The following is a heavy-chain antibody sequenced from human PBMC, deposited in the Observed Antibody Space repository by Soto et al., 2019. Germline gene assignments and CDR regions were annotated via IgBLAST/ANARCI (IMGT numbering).Heavy chain of an antibody. V-gene: IGHV3-23*01. J-gene: IGHJ4*02. Sequence: EVQLLESGGGLVQPGGSLRLSCAASGFTFSSYAMSWVRQAPGKGLEWVSAISGSGGSTYYADSVKGRFTISRDNSKNTLDLEKNSLRAEDTAVYYCAKNGGIGSRGGGYYFDYWGQGTLVTVSS. D-gene: IGHD2-21*01. CDR2: ISGSGGST. CDR1: GFTFSSYA. CDR3: AKNGGIGSRGGGYYFDY.